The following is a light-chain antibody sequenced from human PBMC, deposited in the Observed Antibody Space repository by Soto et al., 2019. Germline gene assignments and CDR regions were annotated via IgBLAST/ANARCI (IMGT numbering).Light chain of an antibody. V-gene: IGLV2-14*01. CDR2: DVS. Sequence: QSVLTQPASVSGSPGQSITISCAGTSSDVGGYNYVSWYQQHPGKAPKFMIYDVSNRPSGVSNRFSGSKSGNTASLTISGLQAEDEAAYYCCSYTTSNTRQIVFGTGTKVTV. CDR1: SSDVGGYNY. CDR3: CSYTTSNTRQIV. J-gene: IGLJ1*01.